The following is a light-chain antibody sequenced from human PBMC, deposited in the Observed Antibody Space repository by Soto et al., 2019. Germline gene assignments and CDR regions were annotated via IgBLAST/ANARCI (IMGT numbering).Light chain of an antibody. J-gene: IGLJ1*01. V-gene: IGLV2-14*01. CDR2: EVS. Sequence: QSVLTQPASVSGSPGQSITISCTGTSSDVGGYDYVSWYQLHPGKAPKLMIFEVSNRPSGVSYRFSGSKSRNTASLTISGLQAEDEADYFCSSYSISTAYLFGTGTKVTV. CDR1: SSDVGGYDY. CDR3: SSYSISTAYL.